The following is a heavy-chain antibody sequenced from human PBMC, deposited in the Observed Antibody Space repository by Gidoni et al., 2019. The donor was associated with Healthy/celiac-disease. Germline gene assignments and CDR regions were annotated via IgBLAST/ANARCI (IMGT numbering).Heavy chain of an antibody. V-gene: IGHV3-53*01. D-gene: IGHD3-22*01. CDR3: ATSGGSYYYDSSGYYSKYYYYGMDV. Sequence: EVQLVESGGGLIQPGGSLSLSCAASGFTVSSNYMPWVRQAPGKGLEWVSVIYSGGSTYYADSVKGRFTISRDNSKNTLYLQMNSLRAEDTAVYYCATSGGSYYYDSSGYYSKYYYYGMDVWGQGTTVTVSS. J-gene: IGHJ6*02. CDR2: IYSGGST. CDR1: GFTVSSNY.